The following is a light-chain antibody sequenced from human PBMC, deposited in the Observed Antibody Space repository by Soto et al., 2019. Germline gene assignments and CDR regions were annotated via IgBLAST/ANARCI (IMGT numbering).Light chain of an antibody. J-gene: IGLJ1*01. CDR1: GSDVGGYTY. CDR3: SSYTSSSTPYV. V-gene: IGLV2-14*01. Sequence: QSVLTQPASVSGSPGQSITISCTETGSDVGGYTYVSWYQQHPGKAPKLMIYEVSNRPSGVSNRFSGSKSGNTASLTISGLQAEDEADYYCSSYTSSSTPYVFGTGTKVTVL. CDR2: EVS.